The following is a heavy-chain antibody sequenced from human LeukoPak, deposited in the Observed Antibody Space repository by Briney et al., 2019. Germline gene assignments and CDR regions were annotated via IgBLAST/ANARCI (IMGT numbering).Heavy chain of an antibody. CDR3: ARGGGSYKFDY. J-gene: IGHJ4*02. Sequence: SETLSLTCTVSGASIGSYCWSWVRQPAGTGLELLGRICASGTTIYSPSLKSRVTMSVDTSKNQLSLKLSSVTAADTAVYYCARGGGSYKFDYWGQGSLVTVSS. CDR1: GASIGSYC. CDR2: ICASGTT. V-gene: IGHV4-4*07. D-gene: IGHD1-26*01.